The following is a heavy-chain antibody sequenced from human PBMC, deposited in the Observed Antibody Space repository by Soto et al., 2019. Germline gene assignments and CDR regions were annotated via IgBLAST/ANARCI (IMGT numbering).Heavy chain of an antibody. J-gene: IGHJ3*01. CDR1: GFTFSSYG. D-gene: IGHD3-16*02. Sequence: VQLVESGGGVVQPGRSLRLSCAASGFTFSSYGMHWVRQAPGKGLEWVSYISSTGSTIYYANSVKGRFTISRDNAKNSLYLQMTSLRVEDPTENLCARTVIRGDDTFHVWGQGSMVTVSS. CDR2: ISSTGSTI. V-gene: IGHV3-48*01. CDR3: ARTVIRGDDTFHV.